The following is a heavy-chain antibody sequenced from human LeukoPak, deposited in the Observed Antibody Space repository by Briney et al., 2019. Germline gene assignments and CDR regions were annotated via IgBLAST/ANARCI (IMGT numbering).Heavy chain of an antibody. CDR1: GFTFSDYC. CDR2: ISRGGSDS. Sequence: PGGSLRLFCTASGFTFSDYCMSWIRQAPGKGLEWVSCISRGGSDSYYADSVKGRFTISRDTAKNSLYLQMNSLRAEDTAVYYCARAGIVGAVFDFWGHGTLVTVSS. CDR3: ARAGIVGAVFDF. V-gene: IGHV3-11*01. J-gene: IGHJ4*01. D-gene: IGHD1-26*01.